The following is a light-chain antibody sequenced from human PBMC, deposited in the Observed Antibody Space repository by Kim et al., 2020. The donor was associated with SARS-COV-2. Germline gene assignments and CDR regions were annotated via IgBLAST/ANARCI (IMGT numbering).Light chain of an antibody. V-gene: IGKV3-11*01. CDR2: NAY. CDR1: QSVSSY. Sequence: LYPGERASPSCRASQSVSSYLAWYQQKPGQAPRIIIYNAYSRDTGMPARFSGSGSGTDFTLTISSLEPADFAVYYCQQRSTWPLTFGGGTQMDIK. CDR3: QQRSTWPLT. J-gene: IGKJ4*01.